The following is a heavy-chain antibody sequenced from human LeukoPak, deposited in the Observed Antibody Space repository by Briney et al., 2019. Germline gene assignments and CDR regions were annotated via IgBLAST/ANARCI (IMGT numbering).Heavy chain of an antibody. J-gene: IGHJ4*02. CDR3: ARGIHSSSSPR. D-gene: IGHD6-6*01. CDR2: ISDSGGST. Sequence: GGSLRLSCAASRFTFSTYAMSWVRQAPGKGLEWVSAISDSGGSTYYADSVKGRFTISRDNAKNSLYLQMNSLRAEDTAVYYCARGIHSSSSPRWGQGTLVTVSS. CDR1: RFTFSTYA. V-gene: IGHV3-23*01.